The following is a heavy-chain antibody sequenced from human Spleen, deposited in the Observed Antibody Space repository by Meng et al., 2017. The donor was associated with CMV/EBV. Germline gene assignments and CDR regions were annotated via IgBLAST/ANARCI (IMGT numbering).Heavy chain of an antibody. CDR2: IRYDGSNK. J-gene: IGHJ4*02. V-gene: IGHV3-30*02. D-gene: IGHD5-12*01. CDR1: GFTFSTYA. CDR3: AKFTKYIVATGFDY. Sequence: GESLKISCAASGFTFSTYAMHWVRQAPGKGLEWVAFIRYDGSNKYYADSVKGRFTISRDNSKNTLYLQMNSLRAEDTAVYYCAKFTKYIVATGFDYWGQGTQVTVSS.